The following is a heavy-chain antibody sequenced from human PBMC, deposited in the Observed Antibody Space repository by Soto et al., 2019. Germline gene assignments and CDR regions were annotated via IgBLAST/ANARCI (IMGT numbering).Heavy chain of an antibody. D-gene: IGHD1-1*01. CDR2: INKDGSYK. CDR1: GFTFSDDW. V-gene: IGHV3-74*01. J-gene: IGHJ4*02. Sequence: GRSLRLSCATSGFTFSDDWMHWVRQVPGKGLVWVSRINKDGSYKNYADFVEGRFTISRDDAKSELYLHMDRLRAEDTAVYYCERGGLEPFDYLGQGALVTVS. CDR3: ERGGLEPFDY.